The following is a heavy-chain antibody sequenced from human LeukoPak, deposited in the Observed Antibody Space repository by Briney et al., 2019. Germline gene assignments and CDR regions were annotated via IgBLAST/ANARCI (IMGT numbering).Heavy chain of an antibody. Sequence: ASVKVSCKVSGYTLTELSIHWVRQAPGKGLVWMGGFDPVDGEKLYTQKFQGRVTMTEDTSTDTAYMELSSLRSEDTAVYYCATVAGQPYDFWSGYYLNYFDYWGQGTLVTVSS. D-gene: IGHD3-3*01. V-gene: IGHV1-24*01. CDR2: FDPVDGEK. CDR3: ATVAGQPYDFWSGYYLNYFDY. J-gene: IGHJ4*02. CDR1: GYTLTELS.